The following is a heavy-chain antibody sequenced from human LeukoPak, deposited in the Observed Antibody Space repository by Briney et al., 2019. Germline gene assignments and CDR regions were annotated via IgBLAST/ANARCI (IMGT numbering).Heavy chain of an antibody. CDR1: GFTFSSYS. Sequence: GGSLRLSCAASGFTFSSYSMNWVRQAPGKGLEWVSYISSSSSTVYYADSVKGRFTISRDNAKNSLYLQMNSLRDEDTAVYYCARDFRGRTYYYGSGTNYGMDVWGQGTTVTVS. D-gene: IGHD3-10*01. V-gene: IGHV3-48*02. CDR3: ARDFRGRTYYYGSGTNYGMDV. J-gene: IGHJ6*02. CDR2: ISSSSSTV.